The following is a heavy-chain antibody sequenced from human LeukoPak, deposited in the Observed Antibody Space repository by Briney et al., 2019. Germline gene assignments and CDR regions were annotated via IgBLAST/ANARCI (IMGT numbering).Heavy chain of an antibody. CDR1: GYAIISGGFS. CDR3: ARSRQASGLFSS. V-gene: IGHV4-30-2*01. CDR2: IYDRGPA. D-gene: IGHD3-10*01. Sequence: PSQTLSLTCTVSGYAIISGGFSWNWIRQPPGKGLEWIGCIYDRGPAHYNPSLKSRFTISVDRPKNQFYLNVTSLTAADTAVYYCARSRQASGLFSSWGQGTLVVVSS. J-gene: IGHJ5*02.